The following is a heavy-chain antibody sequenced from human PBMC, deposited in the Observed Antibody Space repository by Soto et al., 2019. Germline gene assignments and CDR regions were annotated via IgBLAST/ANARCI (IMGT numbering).Heavy chain of an antibody. V-gene: IGHV4-39*01. D-gene: IGHD6-13*01. CDR1: GGSISSSSYY. CDR2: IYYSGST. Sequence: QLQLQESGPGLVKPSETLSLTCTVSGGSISSSSYYWGWIRQPPGKGLEWIGSIYYSGSTYYNPSLKSRVTISVDTSKNQFSLKLSSVTAADTAVYYCARSRGYSSSPFSFGMDVWGQGTTVTVSS. CDR3: ARSRGYSSSPFSFGMDV. J-gene: IGHJ6*02.